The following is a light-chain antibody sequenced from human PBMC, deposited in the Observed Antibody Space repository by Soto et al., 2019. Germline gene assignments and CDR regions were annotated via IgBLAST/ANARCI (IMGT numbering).Light chain of an antibody. V-gene: IGLV2-14*03. J-gene: IGLJ1*01. CDR3: SSYTTSNTRQIV. CDR1: SSDVGGYNY. Sequence: QSVLTQPASVSGSPGPSITISCTGTSSDVGGYNYVSWYQHHPGKAPKLMIYDVSNRPSGVSNRFSGSKSGNTASLTISGLQPEDEADYYCSSYTTSNTRQIVFGTGTKLTVL. CDR2: DVS.